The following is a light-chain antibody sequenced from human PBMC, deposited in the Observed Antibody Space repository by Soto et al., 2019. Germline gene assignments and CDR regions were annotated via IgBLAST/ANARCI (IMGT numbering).Light chain of an antibody. J-gene: IGKJ5*01. Sequence: EVVLTQSPATLSLSPGDRATLSCRASQSVSHALAWYQQKPGQAPRLLIHDASSRATGIPARFSGSGSETAFTLTISSLEPEDFAVYYCQQRGSWPPSITFGQGTRLEIK. CDR3: QQRGSWPPSIT. CDR2: DAS. V-gene: IGKV3-11*01. CDR1: QSVSHA.